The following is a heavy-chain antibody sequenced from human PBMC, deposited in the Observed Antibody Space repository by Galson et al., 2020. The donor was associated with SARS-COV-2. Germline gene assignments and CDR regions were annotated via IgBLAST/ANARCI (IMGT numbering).Heavy chain of an antibody. CDR3: ARVPTYYDILTGYSWFDP. J-gene: IGHJ5*02. Sequence: ASVKVSCTASGYTFTGYYMHWVRQAPGQGLEWMGWINPNSGGTNYAQKFQGRVTMTRDTSISTAYMELSRLRSDDTAVYYCARVPTYYDILTGYSWFDPWGQGTLVTVSS. D-gene: IGHD3-9*01. CDR1: GYTFTGYY. CDR2: INPNSGGT. V-gene: IGHV1-2*02.